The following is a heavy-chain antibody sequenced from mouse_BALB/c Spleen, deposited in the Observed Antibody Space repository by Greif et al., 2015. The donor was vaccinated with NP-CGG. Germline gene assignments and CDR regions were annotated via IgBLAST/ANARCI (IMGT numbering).Heavy chain of an antibody. J-gene: IGHJ2*01. D-gene: IGHD1-2*01. V-gene: IGHV5-6-3*01. Sequence: EVKLVESGGGLVQPGGSLKLSCAASGFTFSSYGMSWVRQTPDKRLELVATINSNGGSTYYPDSVKGRFTISRDNAKDTLYLQMSSLKSEDTAMYYCAREDYGYVFDYWGQGTTLTVSS. CDR3: AREDYGYVFDY. CDR2: INSNGGST. CDR1: GFTFSSYG.